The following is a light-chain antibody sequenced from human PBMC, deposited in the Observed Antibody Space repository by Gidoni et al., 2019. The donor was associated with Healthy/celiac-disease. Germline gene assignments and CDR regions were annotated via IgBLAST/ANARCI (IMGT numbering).Light chain of an antibody. V-gene: IGKV1-39*01. CDR1: QSISSY. CDR3: QQSYSTPQT. CDR2: AAS. J-gene: IGKJ1*01. Sequence: DIQMTQSPSSLSASVGDRVTITCRASQSISSYLNWYQQKPGKVPKLLIYAASSLQSGVPSMFSGSGSWTDFPLTISILQPEYFAPYYCQQSYSTPQTFGQGTKVEIK.